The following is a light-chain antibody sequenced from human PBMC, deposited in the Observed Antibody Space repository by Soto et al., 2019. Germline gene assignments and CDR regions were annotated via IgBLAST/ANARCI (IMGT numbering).Light chain of an antibody. V-gene: IGKV1-5*03. CDR1: QIINIW. J-gene: IGKJ2*01. CDR3: QQYNDYPYT. CDR2: KAS. Sequence: DIQMTQSPSTLSASVGDSVTITCRASQIINIWLAWYQQKPGKAPKLLIYKASSLESGVPSRFSGSGSGTEFTLTISSLQPDDFATYYCQQYNDYPYTFGQGTKLDIK.